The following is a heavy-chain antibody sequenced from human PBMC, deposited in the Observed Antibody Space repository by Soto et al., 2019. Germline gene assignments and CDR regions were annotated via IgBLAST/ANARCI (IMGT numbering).Heavy chain of an antibody. D-gene: IGHD6-19*01. V-gene: IGHV4-4*09. Sequence: PSETLSLTCTVSGGSISSYYWSWIRQPPGKGLEWIGYISSSGRTNYNPSLKSRLTISVDPSKNHFFLKLSSLTAADTAVYYCARIGLSGWLDYWGQGTLVTVSS. CDR3: ARIGLSGWLDY. J-gene: IGHJ4*02. CDR1: GGSISSYY. CDR2: ISSSGRT.